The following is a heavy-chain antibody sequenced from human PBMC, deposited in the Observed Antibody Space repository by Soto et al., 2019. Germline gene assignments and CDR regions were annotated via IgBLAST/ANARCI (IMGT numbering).Heavy chain of an antibody. CDR1: GFTFSDYY. CDR3: ARDADILTGSDAFDI. D-gene: IGHD3-9*01. CDR2: ISSSSSYT. V-gene: IGHV3-11*05. J-gene: IGHJ3*02. Sequence: GGSLILSCAASGFTFSDYYMSWIRQAPGKGLEWVSYISSSSSYTNYADSVKGRFTISRDNAKNSLYLQMNSLRAEDTAVYYCARDADILTGSDAFDIWGQGTMVTVSS.